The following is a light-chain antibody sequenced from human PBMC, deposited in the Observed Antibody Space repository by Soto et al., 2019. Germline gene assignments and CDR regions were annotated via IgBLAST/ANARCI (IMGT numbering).Light chain of an antibody. CDR1: GGSIASGY. J-gene: IGLJ1*01. CDR3: QSYHSSYPYV. CDR2: EDN. V-gene: IGLV6-57*03. Sequence: NFMLTQPHSVSESPGKTVTISCTRSGGSIASGYVQWYRQRPGSAPTTVIYEDNQRPSGVPDRFSGSIDSSSNSASLTISGLQAEDEADDYCQSYHSSYPYVFGTGTKLTVL.